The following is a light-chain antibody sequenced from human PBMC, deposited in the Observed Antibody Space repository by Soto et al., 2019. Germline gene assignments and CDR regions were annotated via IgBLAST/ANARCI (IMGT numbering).Light chain of an antibody. CDR1: SSNIGARYD. Sequence: QLVLTQPPSVSGAPGQRVTISCTGSSSNIGARYDVHWYQQLPGTAPKLLIYGNTNRPSGVPDRFSGSKSGTSASLAITGLQAEDEADYYCQSYDSSLSGSVFGGGTQLTVL. CDR2: GNT. CDR3: QSYDSSLSGSV. V-gene: IGLV1-40*01. J-gene: IGLJ2*01.